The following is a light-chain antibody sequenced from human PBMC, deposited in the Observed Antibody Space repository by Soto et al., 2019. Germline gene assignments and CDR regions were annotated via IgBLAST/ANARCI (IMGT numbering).Light chain of an antibody. J-gene: IGKJ1*01. CDR2: WAS. Sequence: DIVMTQSPDSLAVSLGERATINCKSSQSVLYTSNNKNYLAWYQQKPGQPPKLLIYWASTRESGVPDRFSSSGSGTDFTLTISSLHAEDVAVYYCQQYFRPWTFGQGTKVEIK. CDR3: QQYFRPWT. CDR1: QSVLYTSNNKNY. V-gene: IGKV4-1*01.